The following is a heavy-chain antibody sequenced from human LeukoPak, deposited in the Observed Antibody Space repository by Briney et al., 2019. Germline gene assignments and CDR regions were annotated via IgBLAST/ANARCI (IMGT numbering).Heavy chain of an antibody. D-gene: IGHD2-15*01. J-gene: IGHJ6*03. CDR2: RSRSGSTK. V-gene: IGHV3-11*01. CDR1: GFTFSDYN. Sequence: PGGSLRLSCAASGFTFSDYNMRWIRQAPGKGVEWGWSRSRSGSTKYYTDSVKGRFTISRENAKNSLFLQMNSLRAEDTAVYYCARVLRYCSGGNCYSGGLGYMDVWGKGTTVTISS. CDR3: ARVLRYCSGGNCYSGGLGYMDV.